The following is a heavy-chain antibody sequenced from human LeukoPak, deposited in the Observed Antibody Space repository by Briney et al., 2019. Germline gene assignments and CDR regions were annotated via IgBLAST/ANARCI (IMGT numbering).Heavy chain of an antibody. D-gene: IGHD5-24*01. CDR3: ARGRGGGYRPYYYYYYMDV. CDR1: GFTFSSYG. J-gene: IGHJ6*03. CDR2: IRYDGSNK. Sequence: GSLRLSCAASGFTFSSYGMHWVRQAPGKGLEWVAFIRYDGSNKYYADSVKGRFTISRDNSKNTLYLQMNSLRAEDTAVYYCARGRGGGYRPYYYYYYMDVWGKGTTVTVSS. V-gene: IGHV3-30*02.